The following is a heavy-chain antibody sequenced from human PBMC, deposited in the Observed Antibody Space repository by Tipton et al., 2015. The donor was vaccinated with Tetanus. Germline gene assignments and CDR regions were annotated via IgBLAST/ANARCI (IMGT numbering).Heavy chain of an antibody. CDR2: IWSDGNTK. CDR3: VRDRNGGPFAP. J-gene: IGHJ5*02. CDR1: GFTFSNTG. V-gene: IGHV3-33*07. Sequence: SLRLSCATSGFTFSNTGFFWVRQAPGKGLECVALIWSDGNTKYNVDSVKGRFTISRDSSTNTVYLQMNSLRVEDTAIYYCVRDRNGGPFAPWGKETLVTVSS. D-gene: IGHD3-10*01.